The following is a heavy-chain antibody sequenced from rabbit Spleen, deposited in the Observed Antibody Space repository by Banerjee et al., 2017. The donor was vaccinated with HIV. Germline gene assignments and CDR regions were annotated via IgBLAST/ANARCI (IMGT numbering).Heavy chain of an antibody. CDR1: GVSFSFSSY. D-gene: IGHD1-1*01. CDR3: ARDLVAVIGWNFNL. CDR2: INIVTGKS. V-gene: IGHV1S45*01. Sequence: EQLLESGGGLVKPEGSLKLSCTASGVSFSFSSYMCWVRQAPGKGLEWIACINIVTGKSVYASWALGRFIMSRTSSTTVTLQMTSLTVADTATYFCARDLVAVIGWNFNLWGQGTLVTVS. J-gene: IGHJ4*01.